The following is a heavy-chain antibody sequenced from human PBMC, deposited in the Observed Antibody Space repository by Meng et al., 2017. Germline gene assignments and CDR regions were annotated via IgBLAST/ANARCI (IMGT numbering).Heavy chain of an antibody. J-gene: IGHJ4*02. CDR2: INHSGNT. Sequence: QVQLQQWGAGLLKPSETLSLTCAVYGGSFSGYYWSWIHQPPGKGLEWIGEINHSGNTNYNPSLKSRVTISVDTSKNQFSLKLSSVTAADTAVYYCARGSMFGATVTKIDYWGQGTLVTVSS. V-gene: IGHV4-34*01. D-gene: IGHD4-17*01. CDR1: GGSFSGYY. CDR3: ARGSMFGATVTKIDY.